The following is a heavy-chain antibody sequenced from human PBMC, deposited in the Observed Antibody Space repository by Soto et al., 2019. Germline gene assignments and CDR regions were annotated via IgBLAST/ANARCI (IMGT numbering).Heavy chain of an antibody. D-gene: IGHD6-13*01. V-gene: IGHV4-39*01. CDR2: IYYNGST. J-gene: IGHJ6*02. CDR1: GGSISSSSYY. Sequence: SETLSLTCTVSGGSISSSSYYWGWIRQPPGKGLEWIGSIYYNGSTYYNPSLKSRVTISVDTSENQFSLKLSSVTAADTAVYYCAREWGIAETYYYYGMDVWGQGTTVTVSS. CDR3: AREWGIAETYYYYGMDV.